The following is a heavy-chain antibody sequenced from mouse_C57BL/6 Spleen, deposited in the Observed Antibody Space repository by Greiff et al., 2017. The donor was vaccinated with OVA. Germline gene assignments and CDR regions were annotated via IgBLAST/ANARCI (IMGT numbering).Heavy chain of an antibody. CDR1: GYTFTSYW. J-gene: IGHJ3*01. CDR2: IDPSDSYT. Sequence: QVQLQQPGAELVRPGTSVKLSCKASGYTFTSYWMHWVKQRPGQGLEWIGVIDPSDSYTNYNQKFKGKATLTVDTSSSTAYMQLSSLTTEDSAVYYCAKDENYYGSSIWFAYWGQGTLVTVSA. V-gene: IGHV1-59*01. CDR3: AKDENYYGSSIWFAY. D-gene: IGHD1-1*01.